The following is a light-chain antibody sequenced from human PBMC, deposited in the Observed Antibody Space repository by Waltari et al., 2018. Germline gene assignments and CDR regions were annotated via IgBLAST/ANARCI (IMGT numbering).Light chain of an antibody. CDR3: QQHYNLPLT. V-gene: IGKV1-33*01. J-gene: IGKJ4*01. CDR2: DAS. CDR1: QDIRNY. Sequence: DIQMTQSPSSLSASVGDRVTITCQASQDIRNYLNWYQHKPGKAPKLLIYDASTLEAGVPSGFSGSGSGTYFTFSISSLQPEDVATYYCQQHYNLPLTFGGGTKVEI.